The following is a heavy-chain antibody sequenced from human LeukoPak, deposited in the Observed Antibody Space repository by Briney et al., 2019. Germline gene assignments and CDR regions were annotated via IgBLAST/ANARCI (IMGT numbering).Heavy chain of an antibody. Sequence: GGSLRLSCAASGFTFSSYAMSWVRQAPGKGLEWVSSISSSSSYIYYADSVKGRFTISRDNAKNSLYLQMNSLRAEDTAVYYCAREAVAGTPFFDYWGQGTLVTVSS. CDR2: ISSSSSYI. D-gene: IGHD6-19*01. CDR3: AREAVAGTPFFDY. J-gene: IGHJ4*02. CDR1: GFTFSSYA. V-gene: IGHV3-21*01.